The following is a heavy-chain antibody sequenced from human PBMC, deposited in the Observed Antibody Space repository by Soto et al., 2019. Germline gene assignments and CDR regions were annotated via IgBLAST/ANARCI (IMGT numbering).Heavy chain of an antibody. CDR2: IIPIFGTA. J-gene: IGHJ6*02. D-gene: IGHD2-15*01. CDR1: GGTFSSYA. Sequence: XSVKVSCKASGGTFSSYAISWVRQAPGQGLEWMGGIIPIFGTANYAQKFQGRVTITADESTSTAYMELRSLRSEDTAVYYCARDPTGGIVVVVAPYGMDVWGQGNTVTVSS. CDR3: ARDPTGGIVVVVAPYGMDV. V-gene: IGHV1-69*13.